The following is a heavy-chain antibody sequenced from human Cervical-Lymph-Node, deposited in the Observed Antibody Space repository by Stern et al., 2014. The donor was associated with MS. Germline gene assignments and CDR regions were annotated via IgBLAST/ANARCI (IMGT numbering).Heavy chain of an antibody. CDR3: ARTVDYCGDGVCHVSAYDV. CDR1: GYTFTSHG. J-gene: IGHJ3*01. V-gene: IGHV1-18*04. CDR2: VSAYNGDV. D-gene: IGHD2-21*01. Sequence: QMQLVQSGAEVKKPGASVKVSCRSSGYTFTSHGTIWVRQAPGQGLEWVGWVSAYNGDVNYPPKFRDRLTMSADTSTNTAYMELRSLTSHDTAVYYCARTVDYCGDGVCHVSAYDVWGQGTLVTVSS.